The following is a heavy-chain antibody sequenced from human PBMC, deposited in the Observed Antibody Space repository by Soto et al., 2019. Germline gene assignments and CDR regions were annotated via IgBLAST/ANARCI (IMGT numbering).Heavy chain of an antibody. CDR2: IWYDGSNK. V-gene: IGHV3-33*01. Sequence: GGSLRLSCAASGLTFSSYGMHWVRQAPGKGLEWVAVIWYDGSNKYYADSVKGRFTISRDNSKNTLYLQMNSLRAEDTAVYYCARAGGEQWLRGYYYMDVWGKGTTVTVSS. D-gene: IGHD6-19*01. J-gene: IGHJ6*03. CDR3: ARAGGEQWLRGYYYMDV. CDR1: GLTFSSYG.